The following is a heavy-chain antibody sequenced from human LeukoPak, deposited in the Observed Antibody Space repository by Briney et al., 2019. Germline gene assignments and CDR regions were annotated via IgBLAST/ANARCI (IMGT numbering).Heavy chain of an antibody. V-gene: IGHV4-59*01. CDR1: GGSISSYY. CDR2: IYYSGST. D-gene: IGHD1-7*01. Sequence: PSETLSLTCTVSGGSISSYYWSWIRQPPGKGLEWIGYIYYSGSTNYNPSLKSRVTISVDTSKNQFSLKLSSVTAADTAVYYCARVPSGITGTTGDYWGQGTLVTVSP. J-gene: IGHJ4*02. CDR3: ARVPSGITGTTGDY.